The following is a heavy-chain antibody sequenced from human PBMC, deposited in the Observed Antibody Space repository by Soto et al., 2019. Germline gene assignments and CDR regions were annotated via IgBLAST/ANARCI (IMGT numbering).Heavy chain of an antibody. Sequence: ASVKVSCKASGFTFTGHYIHWVRQAPGQGLEWMGWINPNSGGTSYAQKFQGRLTMTTDTSITTAYMELSRLSSDDTAFYYCANSGSFFRPSLWYFDYWGQGTMVTVSS. J-gene: IGHJ4*02. D-gene: IGHD6-19*01. CDR2: INPNSGGT. CDR3: ANSGSFFRPSLWYFDY. V-gene: IGHV1-2*02. CDR1: GFTFTGHY.